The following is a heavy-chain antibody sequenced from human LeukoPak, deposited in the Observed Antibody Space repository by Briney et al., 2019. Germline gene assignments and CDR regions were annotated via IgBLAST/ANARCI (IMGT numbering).Heavy chain of an antibody. CDR3: ARLDGGYGGDAFDV. J-gene: IGHJ3*01. CDR2: ISSSSSTI. D-gene: IGHD5-12*01. Sequence: GALRLSCAASGFTFSSYSMNWVRQAPGKGLEWVSYISSSSSTIYYADSVKGRFTISRDNAKNSLYLQMNSLRAEDTAVYYCARLDGGYGGDAFDVWGQGTMVTVSS. CDR1: GFTFSSYS. V-gene: IGHV3-48*01.